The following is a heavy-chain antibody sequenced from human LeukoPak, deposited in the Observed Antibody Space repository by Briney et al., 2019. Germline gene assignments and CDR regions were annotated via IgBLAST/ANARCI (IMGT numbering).Heavy chain of an antibody. Sequence: VGSLRLSCAPSEFTFSSYAMSWVRQAAGKGLEGVSAISGSGGRTYYADSVKGRCTISRDNSKNTLYLQMNSLRAGDTAVYYCAGGTPGYWGQGTLVTVSS. CDR3: AGGTPGY. CDR2: ISGSGGRT. CDR1: EFTFSSYA. J-gene: IGHJ4*02. D-gene: IGHD4-23*01. V-gene: IGHV3-23*01.